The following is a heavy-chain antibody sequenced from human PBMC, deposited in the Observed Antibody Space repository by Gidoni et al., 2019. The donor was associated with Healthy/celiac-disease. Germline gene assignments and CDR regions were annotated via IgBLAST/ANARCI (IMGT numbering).Heavy chain of an antibody. J-gene: IGHJ6*03. CDR2: INPSGGGT. Sequence: QVQLVQSGAEVKKPGASVKVSCKASGYTFTGYYMHWVRQAPGQGLELMGWINPSGGGTNYAQKFQGRVTMTRYTSISTAYMELSRLRSDDTAVYYCARDDFWSGYSRDYYYYYMDVWGKGTTVTVSS. CDR3: ARDDFWSGYSRDYYYYYMDV. D-gene: IGHD3-3*01. CDR1: GYTFTGYY. V-gene: IGHV1-2*02.